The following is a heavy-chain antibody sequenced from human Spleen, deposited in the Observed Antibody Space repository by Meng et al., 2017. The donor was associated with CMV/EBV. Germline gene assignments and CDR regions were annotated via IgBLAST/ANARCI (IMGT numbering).Heavy chain of an antibody. CDR2: ISSSGIYI. CDR3: VRSPGSCSSTSSYSNHFDY. CDR1: GFTFSNFP. V-gene: IGHV3-21*06. D-gene: IGHD2-2*01. J-gene: IGHJ4*02. Sequence: GGSLSFSCAASGFTFSNFPMNWVRQAPGKGLEWVSSISSSGIYIFYANSVEGRFTISRDNAKNSLHLQMNNLRAEDTAVYYCVRSPGSCSSTSSYSNHFDYWGQGALVTVSS.